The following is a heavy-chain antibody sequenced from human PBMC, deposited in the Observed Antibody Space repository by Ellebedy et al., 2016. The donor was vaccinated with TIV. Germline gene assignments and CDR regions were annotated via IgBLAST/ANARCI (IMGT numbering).Heavy chain of an antibody. CDR1: GYSISSGYY. CDR2: IYHSGST. D-gene: IGHD6-25*01. CDR3: ARYVGAAAQFDY. V-gene: IGHV4-38-2*02. Sequence: SETLSLTCTVSGYSISSGYYWGWIRQPPGKGLEWIGTIYHSGSTYYNPSLKSRVTISVDTSKNQFSLKLRSVTAADTAVYYCARYVGAAAQFDYWGQGTLVTVSS. J-gene: IGHJ4*02.